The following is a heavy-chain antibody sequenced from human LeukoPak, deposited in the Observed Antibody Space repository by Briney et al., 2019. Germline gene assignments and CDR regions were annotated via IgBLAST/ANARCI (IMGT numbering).Heavy chain of an antibody. CDR1: GGSISSSYY. V-gene: IGHV4-59*08. Sequence: PSGTLSLTCAVSGGSISSSYYWSWIRQPPGKGLEWIGYIYYSGSTNYNPSLKSRVTISVDTSKSQFSLKLSSVTAADTAVYYCARGGIAAAGKHFDYWGQGTLVTVSS. CDR3: ARGGIAAAGKHFDY. D-gene: IGHD6-13*01. CDR2: IYYSGST. J-gene: IGHJ4*02.